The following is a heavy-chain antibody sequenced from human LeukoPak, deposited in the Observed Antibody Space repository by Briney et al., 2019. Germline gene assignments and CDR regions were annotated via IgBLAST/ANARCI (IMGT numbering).Heavy chain of an antibody. D-gene: IGHD3-10*02. Sequence: GGSLRLSCAASGFAFSSYAMSWVRQAPGKGLEWVSAISGSGGSTYYADSVKGRFTVSRDNSKNTLYLQMNSLRAEDTAVYYCAELGITMIGGVWGKGTTVTISS. CDR2: ISGSGGST. CDR3: AELGITMIGGV. CDR1: GFAFSSYA. J-gene: IGHJ6*04. V-gene: IGHV3-23*01.